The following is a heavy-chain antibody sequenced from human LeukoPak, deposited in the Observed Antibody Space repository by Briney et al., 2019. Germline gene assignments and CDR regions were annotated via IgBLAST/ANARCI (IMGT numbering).Heavy chain of an antibody. CDR3: ARAGEYYDILSGSQRGFDP. Sequence: GGSLRLSCAASGFTFSSYEMNWVRQAPGKGLEWVSYITSGGSAMYYAESVKGRFTISRDNAKNSLYLQMNSLRAEDTAVYYCARAGEYYDILSGSQRGFDPWGQGTLVTVFS. J-gene: IGHJ5*02. D-gene: IGHD3-9*01. CDR1: GFTFSSYE. CDR2: ITSGGSAM. V-gene: IGHV3-48*03.